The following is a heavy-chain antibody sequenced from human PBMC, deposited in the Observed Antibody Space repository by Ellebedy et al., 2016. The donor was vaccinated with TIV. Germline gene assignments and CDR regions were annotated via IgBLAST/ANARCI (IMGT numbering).Heavy chain of an antibody. D-gene: IGHD3-10*01. CDR1: GAPIRGADHY. J-gene: IGHJ4*02. Sequence: PGGSLRLSCSVSGAPIRGADHYWDWIRQPPGKGLEWIGSIYYSGRTFYSMSFRSRVTISVDTLKNQFFLKLKSVTAADSAVYYCARKGLRIRGIIMCDSWGPGTLVTASS. V-gene: IGHV4-39*01. CDR2: IYYSGRT. CDR3: ARKGLRIRGIIMCDS.